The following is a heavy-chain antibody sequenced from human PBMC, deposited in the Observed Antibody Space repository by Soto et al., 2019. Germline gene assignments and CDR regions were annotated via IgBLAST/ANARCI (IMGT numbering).Heavy chain of an antibody. D-gene: IGHD2-15*01. CDR1: GFSFGSYW. J-gene: IGHJ4*02. V-gene: IGHV3-7*01. CDR3: ARDEGCGGGSCYSIWRY. Sequence: EVQLVESGGGLVQPGGSLRLSCAASGFSFGSYWISWVRQAPGKGLEWVANIKEDGSEKYYVDSVKGRFTISRDNAKNSLYLQMNSLRAEDTAVYYCARDEGCGGGSCYSIWRYWGREPWSPSPQ. CDR2: IKEDGSEK.